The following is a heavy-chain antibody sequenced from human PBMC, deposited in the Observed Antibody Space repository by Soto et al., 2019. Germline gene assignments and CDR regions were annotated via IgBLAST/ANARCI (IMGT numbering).Heavy chain of an antibody. V-gene: IGHV2-70*01. CDR3: ARAYYYYSSGTRDFDY. CDR2: IDWDDDK. CDR1: GFSLSTSGMC. Sequence: SGPTLVNPTQTLTLTCTFSGFSLSTSGMCVSWIRQPPGKALEWLALIDWDDDKYYSTSLKTRLTISKDTSKNQVVLTMTNMDPVDTATYYCARAYYYYSSGTRDFDYWGQGTLVTVSS. D-gene: IGHD3-22*01. J-gene: IGHJ4*02.